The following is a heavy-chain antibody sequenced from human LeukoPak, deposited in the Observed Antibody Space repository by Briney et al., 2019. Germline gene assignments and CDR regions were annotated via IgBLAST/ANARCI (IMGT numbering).Heavy chain of an antibody. CDR2: FDPEDGET. Sequence: GASVKVSFKVSGYTLTELSMHWVRQAPGKGLEWMGGFDPEDGETIYAQKFQGRVTMTEDTSTDTAYMELSSLRSEDTAVYYCATGYYDSSGYKRSDAFDIWGQGTMVTVSS. D-gene: IGHD3-22*01. CDR1: GYTLTELS. V-gene: IGHV1-24*01. CDR3: ATGYYDSSGYKRSDAFDI. J-gene: IGHJ3*02.